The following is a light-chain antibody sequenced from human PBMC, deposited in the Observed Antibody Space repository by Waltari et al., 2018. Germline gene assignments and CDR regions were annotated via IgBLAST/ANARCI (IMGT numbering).Light chain of an antibody. CDR2: EVS. V-gene: IGLV2-14*01. J-gene: IGLJ3*02. CDR3: SSYTSSSTWV. CDR1: RSDVGGFNY. Sequence: QSPRPQPASVSGSPGLSIPIPSTETRSDVGGFNYAPWYQQHPGKAPKLMIYEVSNRPSGVSNRFSGSKSGNTASLTISGLQAEDEADYYCSSYTSSSTWVFGGGTKLTVL.